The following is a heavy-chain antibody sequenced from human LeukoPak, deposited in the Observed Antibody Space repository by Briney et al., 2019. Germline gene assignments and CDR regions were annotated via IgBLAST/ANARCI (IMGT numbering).Heavy chain of an antibody. CDR2: ISNYNGNT. Sequence: ASVKVSCKASGYTFSSYGISWVRQAPGQGLEWMGWISNYNGNTNYAQKVQGGVTMTTDTSTSTAYMELRSLRSDDTALSYCARDPRYRGYCSSTSCHWMDYWGQGTLVTVSS. CDR3: ARDPRYRGYCSSTSCHWMDY. V-gene: IGHV1-18*04. D-gene: IGHD2-2*01. CDR1: GYTFSSYG. J-gene: IGHJ4*02.